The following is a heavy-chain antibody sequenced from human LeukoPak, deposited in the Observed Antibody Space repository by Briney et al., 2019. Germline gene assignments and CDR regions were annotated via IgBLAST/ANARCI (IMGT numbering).Heavy chain of an antibody. Sequence: PSETLSLTCTVSGGSISSYYWSWIRQPPGKGLEWIGYIYYSGSTNYNPSLKSRVTIPVDTSKNQFSLKLSSVTAADTAVYYCARARADSSSWYYYYYMDVWGKGTTVTVSS. D-gene: IGHD6-13*01. V-gene: IGHV4-59*01. CDR3: ARARADSSSWYYYYYMDV. CDR2: IYYSGST. CDR1: GGSISSYY. J-gene: IGHJ6*03.